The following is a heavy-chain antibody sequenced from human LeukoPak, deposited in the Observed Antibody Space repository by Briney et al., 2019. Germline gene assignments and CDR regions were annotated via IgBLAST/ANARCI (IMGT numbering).Heavy chain of an antibody. CDR1: GFTFSSYA. CDR2: ISYDGSNK. D-gene: IGHD3-22*01. J-gene: IGHJ3*02. CDR3: AKVLDYYDSSALDAFDI. Sequence: GGSLRLSCAASGFTFSSYAMHWVRQAPGKGLEWVAVISYDGSNKYYADSVKGRFTISRDNSKNTLYLQMNSLRAEDTAVYYCAKVLDYYDSSALDAFDIWGQGTMVTVSS. V-gene: IGHV3-30*04.